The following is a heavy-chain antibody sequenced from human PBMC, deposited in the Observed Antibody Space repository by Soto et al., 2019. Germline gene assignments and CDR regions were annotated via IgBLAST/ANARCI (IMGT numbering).Heavy chain of an antibody. CDR3: ARDRYYYGSGKSHNPFGN. D-gene: IGHD3-10*01. Sequence: QVQLVQSGAEVKKPGASVKVSCKASGYTFTSYGISWVRQAPGQGLEWMGWISAYNGNTNYAQKLQGRVTMTKDTSTSTAYMELRSLRSDDTAVYYCARDRYYYGSGKSHNPFGNWGQGTLVTVSS. CDR1: GYTFTSYG. CDR2: ISAYNGNT. J-gene: IGHJ4*02. V-gene: IGHV1-18*01.